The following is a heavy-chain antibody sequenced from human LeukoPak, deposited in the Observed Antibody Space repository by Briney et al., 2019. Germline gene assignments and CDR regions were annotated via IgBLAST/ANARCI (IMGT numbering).Heavy chain of an antibody. CDR3: ASHVAVAGRPLYFDY. Sequence: GESLKISCKGSGYSFTNYWIGWVRQMSGKGLERMGIIYSGGSDTRYSAAFQDQVTISADKSISTAYLQWSSLKASDTAMYYCASHVAVAGRPLYFDYSGHGTLVTVSS. J-gene: IGHJ4*01. V-gene: IGHV5-51*01. D-gene: IGHD6-19*01. CDR1: GYSFTNYW. CDR2: IYSGGSDT.